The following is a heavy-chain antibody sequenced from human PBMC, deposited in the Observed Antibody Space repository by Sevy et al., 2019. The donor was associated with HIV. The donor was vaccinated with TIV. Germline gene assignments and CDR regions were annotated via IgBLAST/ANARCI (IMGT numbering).Heavy chain of an antibody. CDR2: IKPDGSEG. J-gene: IGHJ5*02. V-gene: IGHV3-7*01. Sequence: GGSLRLSCAGSGFTFSNYWVSWVRQAPAKGLGWVTNIKPDGSEGYYVDSVRGRCTISRDKAKNLVYVQMNRLSVGDTAVYYCARDPDRNGFVSWGPGTLVTVSS. CDR3: ARDPDRNGFVS. CDR1: GFTFSNYW. D-gene: IGHD1-1*01.